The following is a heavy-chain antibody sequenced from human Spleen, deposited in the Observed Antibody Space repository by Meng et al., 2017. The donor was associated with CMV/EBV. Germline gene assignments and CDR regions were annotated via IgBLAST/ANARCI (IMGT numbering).Heavy chain of an antibody. CDR2: IYSGGST. V-gene: IGHV3-53*01. J-gene: IGHJ2*01. CDR3: ARDQGVPAAISGSLGYFDL. CDR1: GFTFSSYA. D-gene: IGHD2-2*01. Sequence: GGSLRLSCAASGFTFSSYAMSWVRQAPGKGLEWVSVIYSGGSTYYTDSVKGRFTISRDNSKNTLYLQMNSLRIEDTAVYYCARDQGVPAAISGSLGYFDLWGRGTLVTVSS.